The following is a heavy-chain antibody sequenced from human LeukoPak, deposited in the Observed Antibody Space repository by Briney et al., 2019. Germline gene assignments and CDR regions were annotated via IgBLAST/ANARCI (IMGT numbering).Heavy chain of an antibody. CDR2: IYYSGST. D-gene: IGHD3-9*01. V-gene: IGHV4-39*07. CDR3: ARASVGPLRYFDLLAFDI. CDR1: GGSISSSSYY. Sequence: SETLSLTCTVSGGSISSSSYYWGWIRQPPGKGLEWIGSIYYSGSTYYNPSLKSRVTISVDTSKNQFSLKLSSVTAADTAVYYCARASVGPLRYFDLLAFDIWGQGTIVTVSS. J-gene: IGHJ3*02.